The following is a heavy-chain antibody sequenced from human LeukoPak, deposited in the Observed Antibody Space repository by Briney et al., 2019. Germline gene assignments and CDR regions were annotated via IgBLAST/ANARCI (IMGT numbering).Heavy chain of an antibody. J-gene: IGHJ2*01. V-gene: IGHV1-69*05. CDR3: GTLDCSSASCRYWYFDL. Sequence: ASVKVSCKASGCTFTSYAISWVRQSPGQGLEWLGGIIPIFGTANYAQKFQGRVTITTDESTSTAYMELSSLRSEDTVVYYCGTLDCSSASCRYWYFDLWGRGTLVTVYS. CDR2: IIPIFGTA. D-gene: IGHD2-2*01. CDR1: GCTFTSYA.